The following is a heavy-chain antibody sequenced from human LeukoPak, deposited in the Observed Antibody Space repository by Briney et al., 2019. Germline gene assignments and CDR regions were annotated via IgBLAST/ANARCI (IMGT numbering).Heavy chain of an antibody. CDR2: ISSSSTYI. CDR3: AKGYCRSTSCRFDY. J-gene: IGHJ4*02. V-gene: IGHV3-21*01. D-gene: IGHD2-2*01. CDR1: GFTFTTSS. Sequence: GGSLRLSCAASGFTFTTSSMNSVRQAPGKGLEWVSSISSSSTYIYYAGSVKGRFTISRDNAKNSLYLQMNSLRAEDTAVYYCAKGYCRSTSCRFDYWGQGTLVTVSS.